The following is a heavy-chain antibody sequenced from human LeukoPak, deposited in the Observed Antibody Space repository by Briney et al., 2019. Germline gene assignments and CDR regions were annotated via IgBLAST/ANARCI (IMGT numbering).Heavy chain of an antibody. CDR2: INHSGST. D-gene: IGHD2-2*01. Sequence: SETLSLTCAVYGGSFSGYYWSWTRQPPGKGLEWIGEINHSGSTNYNPSLKSRVTISVDTSKNQFSLKLSSVTAADTAVYYCARGVPAATFHGMDVWGQGTTVTVSS. CDR1: GGSFSGYY. CDR3: ARGVPAATFHGMDV. V-gene: IGHV4-34*01. J-gene: IGHJ6*02.